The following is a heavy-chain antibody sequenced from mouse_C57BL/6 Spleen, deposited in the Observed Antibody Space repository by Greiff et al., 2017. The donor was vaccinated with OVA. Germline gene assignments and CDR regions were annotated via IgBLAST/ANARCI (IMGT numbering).Heavy chain of an antibody. Sequence: QVQLQQSGAELVRPGASVTLSCKASGYTFTDYEMHWVKQTPVHGLEWIGAIDPETGGTAYNQKFKGKAILTADKSSSTAYMELRSLTSEDSAVYYCTRDGSSSDYFDYWGQGTTRTVSS. J-gene: IGHJ2*01. D-gene: IGHD1-1*01. CDR2: IDPETGGT. V-gene: IGHV1-15*01. CDR1: GYTFTDYE. CDR3: TRDGSSSDYFDY.